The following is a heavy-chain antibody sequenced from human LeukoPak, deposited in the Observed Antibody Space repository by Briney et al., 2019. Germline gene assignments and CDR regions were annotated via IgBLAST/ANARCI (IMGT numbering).Heavy chain of an antibody. V-gene: IGHV4-59*08. CDR2: IYYSGST. D-gene: IGHD6-19*01. CDR3: ARGSNSGYASGWYLGSYFDS. J-gene: IGHJ4*02. CDR1: GGSISSYY. Sequence: PSETLSLTCTVSGGSISSYYWSWIRQPPGKGLEWIGYIYYSGSTNYNPSLKSRVSISVDTFKNQFSLKLTSVAAADTAVYYCARGSNSGYASGWYLGSYFDSWGQGTLVTVSS.